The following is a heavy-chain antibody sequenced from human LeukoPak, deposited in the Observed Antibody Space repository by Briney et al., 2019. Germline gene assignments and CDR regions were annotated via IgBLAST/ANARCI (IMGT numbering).Heavy chain of an antibody. Sequence: SETLSLTCAVSGGSISSGGYSWGWIRQPPGKGLEWIGSIYYSGSTYYNPSLKSRVTISVDTSKNQFSLKLSSVTAADTAVYYCASVERITMIVVVITGAFDIWGQGTMVTVSS. D-gene: IGHD3-22*01. V-gene: IGHV4-39*01. CDR1: GGSISSGGYS. J-gene: IGHJ3*02. CDR2: IYYSGST. CDR3: ASVERITMIVVVITGAFDI.